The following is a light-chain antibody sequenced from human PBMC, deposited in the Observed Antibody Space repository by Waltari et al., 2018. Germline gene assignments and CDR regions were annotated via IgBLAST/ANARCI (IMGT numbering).Light chain of an antibody. CDR2: DVT. Sequence: QSALTQPASVSGSPGQSITISCTGTSSDVGGYNYVSWYQKHPSKAPKLMIYDVTNRPAGVSYRFSGAKSGNTASLTISGLQAEDEADYYCSSYSSSITPVFGGGTKLTVL. CDR3: SSYSSSITPV. CDR1: SSDVGGYNY. J-gene: IGLJ2*01. V-gene: IGLV2-14*03.